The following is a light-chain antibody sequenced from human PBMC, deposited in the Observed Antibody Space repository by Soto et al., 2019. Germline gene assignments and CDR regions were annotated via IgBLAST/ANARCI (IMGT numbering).Light chain of an antibody. J-gene: IGKJ1*01. CDR3: QQSYSTPRT. V-gene: IGKV1-39*01. CDR1: QSINKY. Sequence: DIQMTQSPSSLSASVVDRVTITCRASQSINKYLNWYQQKPGEAPKLLIYAASSLQSGVPSRFSGTESGTDFTLTISGLQPEDFGTYYCQQSYSTPRTFGQGTKVDIK. CDR2: AAS.